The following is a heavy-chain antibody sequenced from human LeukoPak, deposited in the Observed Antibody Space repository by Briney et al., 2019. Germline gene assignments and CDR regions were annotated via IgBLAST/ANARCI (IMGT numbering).Heavy chain of an antibody. CDR1: GYTFISYA. Sequence: ASVKVSCKASGYTFISYAMHWVRQAPGQRREWMGWINGGNGKTKYSQKFQGRVTLTRDTSASTAYMELSSLRSEDTAVYYCAGGDYGDYLTFGYWGQGTLVTVSS. CDR2: INGGNGKT. J-gene: IGHJ4*02. CDR3: AGGDYGDYLTFGY. D-gene: IGHD4-17*01. V-gene: IGHV1-3*01.